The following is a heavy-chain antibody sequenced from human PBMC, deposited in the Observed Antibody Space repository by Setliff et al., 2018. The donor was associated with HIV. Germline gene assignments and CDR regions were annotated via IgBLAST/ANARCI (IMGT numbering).Heavy chain of an antibody. J-gene: IGHJ6*04. CDR3: ARHVPDYDFWSGSPAHYYYYYMDV. CDR2: VDYSGTT. Sequence: SGTLSLTCTVSGDSMKSKSYYWGWIRQSPGKGLEWIGAVDYSGTTYYNPSLKSRLTISVDTSKNLFSLRVTSVTAADTAVYYCARHVPDYDFWSGSPAHYYYYYMDVWGKGTTVTVSS. D-gene: IGHD3-3*01. V-gene: IGHV4-39*01. CDR1: GDSMKSKSYY.